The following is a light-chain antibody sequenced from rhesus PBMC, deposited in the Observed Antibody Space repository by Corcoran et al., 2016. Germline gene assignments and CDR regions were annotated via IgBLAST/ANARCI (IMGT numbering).Light chain of an antibody. CDR3: QHSYRAPYS. J-gene: IGKJ2*01. Sequence: IQMTQSPSSLSASVGDRVTITCRASQGITNDLVWYQQKPGETPKVLIYEASSLESGIPSRFSGSGSGTDFTLSISSLQPEDFATYYCQHSYRAPYSFGRGTKVEIK. CDR1: QGITND. CDR2: EAS. V-gene: IGKV1S17*01.